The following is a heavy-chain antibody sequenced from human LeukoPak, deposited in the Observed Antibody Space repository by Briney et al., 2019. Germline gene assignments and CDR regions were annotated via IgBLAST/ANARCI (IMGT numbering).Heavy chain of an antibody. CDR3: AGDYYRWYFDL. CDR1: GGSFSSSNYY. V-gene: IGHV4-39*07. J-gene: IGHJ2*01. CDR2: IYYSGST. D-gene: IGHD1-26*01. Sequence: PSETLSLTCTVSGGSFSSSNYYWGWIRQPPGKGLEWIGSIYYSGSTYYNPSLKSRVTISVDTSKNQFSLKLSSVTAADTAVYYCAGDYYRWYFDLRGRGTLVTVSS.